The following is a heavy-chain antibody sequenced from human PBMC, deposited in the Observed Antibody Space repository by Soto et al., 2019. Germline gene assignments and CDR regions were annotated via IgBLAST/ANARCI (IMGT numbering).Heavy chain of an antibody. CDR3: ARGRYGGNPTSGGMDV. CDR2: IIPILGIA. D-gene: IGHD2-15*01. V-gene: IGHV1-69*02. CDR1: GDTFSSYT. J-gene: IGHJ6*02. Sequence: QVQLVQSGAEVKKPGSSVKVSCKASGDTFSSYTISWVRQAPGQGLEWMGRIIPILGIANYAQKFQGRVTITADKSTSTAYMELSSLRSADTAVYYCARGRYGGNPTSGGMDVWGQGTTVTVSS.